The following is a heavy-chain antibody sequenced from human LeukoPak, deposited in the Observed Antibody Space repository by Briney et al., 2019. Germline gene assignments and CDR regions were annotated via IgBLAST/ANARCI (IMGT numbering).Heavy chain of an antibody. CDR1: GYTFTGYY. CDR2: INPNSGGT. V-gene: IGHV1-2*02. D-gene: IGHD2-2*01. J-gene: IGHJ4*02. Sequence: GASVKVSCKASGYTFTGYYMHWVRQAPGQGLEWMGWINPNSGGTNYAQKFQGRVTMTRDTSISTAYMELSRLRSDDTAVCYCARDWGDCSSTSCYLVEGYYFDYWGQGTLVTVSS. CDR3: ARDWGDCSSTSCYLVEGYYFDY.